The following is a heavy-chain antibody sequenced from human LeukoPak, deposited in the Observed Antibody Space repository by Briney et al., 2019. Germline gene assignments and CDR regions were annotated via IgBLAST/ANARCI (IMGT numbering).Heavy chain of an antibody. D-gene: IGHD3/OR15-3a*01. CDR1: GFTFSAYY. CDR3: ARQGLYDSSDFWTIQH. V-gene: IGHV3-11*06. Sequence: KSGGSLRLSCAASGFTFSAYYMSWLRQTPGKGLEWVSYISDSSGYKNYADSLKGRFTISRDNANNSVYLQMNSLSAEDTAVYYCARQGLYDSSDFWTIQHWGQGTLVTVSS. J-gene: IGHJ1*01. CDR2: ISDSSGYK.